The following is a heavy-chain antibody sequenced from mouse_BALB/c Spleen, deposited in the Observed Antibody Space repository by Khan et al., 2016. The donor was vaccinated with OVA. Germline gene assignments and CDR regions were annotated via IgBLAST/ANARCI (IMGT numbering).Heavy chain of an antibody. D-gene: IGHD1-2*01. CDR1: GFSLINYG. V-gene: IGHV2-2*01. J-gene: IGHJ4*01. Sequence: QVQLKESGPGLVQPSQNLSITCTVSGFSLINYGVHWVRQSPGKALEWLGVIWSGGSTDYNAAFISRLSITKDNSKSPIFFKMNSLHAYDTAIYYCARNWVFHYHGYGGMDYWGQGTSVTVSS. CDR2: IWSGGST. CDR3: ARNWVFHYHGYGGMDY.